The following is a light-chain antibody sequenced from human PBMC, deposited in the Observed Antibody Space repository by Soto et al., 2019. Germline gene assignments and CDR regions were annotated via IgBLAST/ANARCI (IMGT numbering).Light chain of an antibody. J-gene: IGKJ1*01. CDR3: QQYGTSPRT. V-gene: IGKV3-20*01. CDR1: HDIRSH. Sequence: ENVLTQSPGTLSLSPGERVTLSCRASHDIRSHLAWYQQKPGQAPRLLIFDASSRATGIPDRFSGSGSGTDFTLSISRLELEDFAVYYCQQYGTSPRTFGQGTKVDIK. CDR2: DAS.